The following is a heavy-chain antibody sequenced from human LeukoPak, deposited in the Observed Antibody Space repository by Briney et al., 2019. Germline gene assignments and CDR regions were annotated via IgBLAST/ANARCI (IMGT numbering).Heavy chain of an antibody. CDR3: ARDAQWLVPEGYYFYMDV. CDR2: ISSSSSYI. D-gene: IGHD6-19*01. CDR1: GFTFSRYS. V-gene: IGHV3-21*01. Sequence: GGSLRLSCAGSGFTFSRYSMNWFRQAPGKGLERVSSISSSSSYIFYADSVKGRFTISRGNANNSLYLQMSSLRAEDTAVYYCARDAQWLVPEGYYFYMDVWGKGTTVTVSS. J-gene: IGHJ6*03.